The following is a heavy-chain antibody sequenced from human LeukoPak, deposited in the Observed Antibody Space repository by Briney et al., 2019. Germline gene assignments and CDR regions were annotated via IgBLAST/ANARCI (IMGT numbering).Heavy chain of an antibody. D-gene: IGHD6-19*01. Sequence: GGSLRLSCAASGFTFSSYAMSWVRQAPGKGLEWISAISGSGGSTYYVDSVRGRFTISRDNSKNTLYLQMNSLRVEDTAVYYCAKLPVAGLYFDYWGQGTLVTVSS. V-gene: IGHV3-23*01. CDR2: ISGSGGST. CDR3: AKLPVAGLYFDY. J-gene: IGHJ4*02. CDR1: GFTFSSYA.